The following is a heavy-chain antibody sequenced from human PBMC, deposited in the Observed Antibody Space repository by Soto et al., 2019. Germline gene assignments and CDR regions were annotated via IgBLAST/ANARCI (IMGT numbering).Heavy chain of an antibody. J-gene: IGHJ3*02. CDR2: IWYDGT. V-gene: IGHV3-33*03. Sequence: PGGSLRLSCAASGFTFSSYGMHWVRQVPGKGLEWVAVIWYDGTYYADSVRGRFTTSIDSSRTTVYLQMRDLRPEDTALYFCATWHLREHAYDIWGQGTMVTVSS. D-gene: IGHD5-12*01. CDR1: GFTFSSYG. CDR3: ATWHLREHAYDI.